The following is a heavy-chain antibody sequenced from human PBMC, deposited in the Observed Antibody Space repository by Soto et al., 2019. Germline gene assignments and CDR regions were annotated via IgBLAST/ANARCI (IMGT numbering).Heavy chain of an antibody. CDR2: INHSGST. CDR1: GGSFSGYY. Sequence: SETLSLTCAVYGGSFSGYYWSWIRQPPGKGLEWIGEINHSGSTNYNPSLKSRVTISVDTSKNQFSLKLSSVTAADTAVYYCARDGMDVWGQGTTVTVSS. CDR3: ARDGMDV. J-gene: IGHJ6*02. V-gene: IGHV4-34*01.